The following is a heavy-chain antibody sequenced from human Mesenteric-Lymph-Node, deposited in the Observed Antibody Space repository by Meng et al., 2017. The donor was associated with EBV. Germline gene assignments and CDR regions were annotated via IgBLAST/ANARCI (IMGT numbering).Heavy chain of an antibody. Sequence: QVQLQQWGAGLLKPSETLSLTCAVYGGSFSGYHWSWIRQPPGKGLEWIGEINHSGSTNYNPSLKSRVIISVDTSKNQFSLKLSSVTAADTAVYYCARVGGTMIVVVEYYFDYWGQGTLVTVAS. D-gene: IGHD3-22*01. CDR2: INHSGST. V-gene: IGHV4-34*01. CDR1: GGSFSGYH. CDR3: ARVGGTMIVVVEYYFDY. J-gene: IGHJ4*02.